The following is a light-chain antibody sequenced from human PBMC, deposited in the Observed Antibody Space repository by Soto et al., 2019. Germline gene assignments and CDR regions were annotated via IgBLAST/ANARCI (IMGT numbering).Light chain of an antibody. Sequence: DIQMTQSPSTLSASVGDRVTITCRASQSISSWLAWYQQKPGKAPKLLIYDASSLESGVPSRFSGSGSGTEFTLTISSLQPDDFATYYCQRYENYWTFGQGTKV. CDR1: QSISSW. CDR3: QRYENYWT. J-gene: IGKJ1*01. CDR2: DAS. V-gene: IGKV1-5*01.